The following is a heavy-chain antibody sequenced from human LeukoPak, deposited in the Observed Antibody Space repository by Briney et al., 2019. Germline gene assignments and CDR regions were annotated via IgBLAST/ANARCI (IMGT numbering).Heavy chain of an antibody. CDR2: LIGRGGTT. CDR1: GFTFSNYG. D-gene: IGHD4-17*01. CDR3: AKYIGDYAASEYFDY. Sequence: GGSLRLSCAASGFTFSNYGMSWVRQTPGRGLEWVSALIGRGGTTYYADSGKGRFNISSNHSNNPLYLQTNSPRAEDPAVYYCAKYIGDYAASEYFDYWGQGPLVTVSS. J-gene: IGHJ4*02. V-gene: IGHV3-23*01.